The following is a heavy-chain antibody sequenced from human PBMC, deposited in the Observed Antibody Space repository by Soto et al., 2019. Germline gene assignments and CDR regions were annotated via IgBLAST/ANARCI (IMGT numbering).Heavy chain of an antibody. Sequence: SVKVSCKASGGTFSSYAISWVLQAPGQGLEWMGGIIPIFGTANYAQKFQGRVTITADESTSTAYMELSSLRSEDTAVYYCARLYCSSTSCYSATFYGMDVWGQGTTVTVSS. CDR2: IIPIFGTA. CDR1: GGTFSSYA. V-gene: IGHV1-69*13. CDR3: ARLYCSSTSCYSATFYGMDV. J-gene: IGHJ6*02. D-gene: IGHD2-2*01.